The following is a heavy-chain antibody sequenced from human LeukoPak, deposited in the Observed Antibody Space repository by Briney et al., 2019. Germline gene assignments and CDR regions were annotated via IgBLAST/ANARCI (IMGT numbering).Heavy chain of an antibody. CDR3: ATIAAAKTFFDY. Sequence: GASVKVSCKASGYTFTGYYMHWVRQAPGQGLEWMGWINPNSGDRHYAQRFQGGVTMTRDTSISTAYMELSSLRSDDTAVYYCATIAAAKTFFDYWGQGTLVTVSS. J-gene: IGHJ4*02. CDR2: INPNSGDR. D-gene: IGHD6-13*01. CDR1: GYTFTGYY. V-gene: IGHV1-2*02.